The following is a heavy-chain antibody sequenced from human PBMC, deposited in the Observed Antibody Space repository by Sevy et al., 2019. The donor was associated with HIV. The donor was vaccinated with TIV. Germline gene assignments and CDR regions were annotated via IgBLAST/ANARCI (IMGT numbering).Heavy chain of an antibody. J-gene: IGHJ4*02. Sequence: GGSLRLSCAASRFNFSNYAMHWVRQAPGMGLEWVALILHDGSNEHYADSVKGRFTISRDNSQNTVYLQMNSLRPEDTAVYYCARDRLLSLLDFWGQGTLVTVSS. D-gene: IGHD2-21*01. CDR1: RFNFSNYA. V-gene: IGHV3-30*04. CDR2: ILHDGSNE. CDR3: ARDRLLSLLDF.